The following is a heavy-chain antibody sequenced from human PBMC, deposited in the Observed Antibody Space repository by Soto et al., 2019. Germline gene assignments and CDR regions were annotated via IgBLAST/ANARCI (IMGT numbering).Heavy chain of an antibody. CDR1: GFTFSSYA. J-gene: IGHJ4*02. Sequence: GGSLRLSCAASGFTFSSYAMSWVRQAPGKGLEWVSAISSSGGSTYYADTVKGRFTISRDNSKNTLYLQMNSLRAEDTAVYYCAKDYSSIAAAAYYFDYWGQGTLVTVSS. V-gene: IGHV3-23*01. D-gene: IGHD6-13*01. CDR3: AKDYSSIAAAAYYFDY. CDR2: ISSSGGST.